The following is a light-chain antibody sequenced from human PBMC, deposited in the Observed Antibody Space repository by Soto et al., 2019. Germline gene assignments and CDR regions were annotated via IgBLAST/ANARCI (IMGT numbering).Light chain of an antibody. Sequence: QSALTQPASVSGSPGQSITISCTGTSSDVGSYNLVSWYQQHPGKAPKLMIYEGSKRPSGVSNRVSGSKSGNTASLTISGLQAEDEADYYCCSYAGSSTFIFGGGTKVTVL. CDR3: CSYAGSSTFI. V-gene: IGLV2-23*03. CDR1: SSDVGSYNL. J-gene: IGLJ2*01. CDR2: EGS.